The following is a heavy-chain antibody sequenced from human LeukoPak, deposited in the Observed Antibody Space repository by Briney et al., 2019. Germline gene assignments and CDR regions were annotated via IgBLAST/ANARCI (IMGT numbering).Heavy chain of an antibody. J-gene: IGHJ3*02. CDR3: ARVVDYYDSSGPRGWDAFDI. D-gene: IGHD3-22*01. V-gene: IGHV7-4-1*02. Sequence: ASVKVSCKASGYTFITYAMNWVRQAPGQGLEWMGWINTNTGNPTYAQGFTGRFVFSLDTSVSTAYLQISSLKADDTAVYYCARVVDYYDSSGPRGWDAFDIWGQGTTVTVSS. CDR1: GYTFITYA. CDR2: INTNTGNP.